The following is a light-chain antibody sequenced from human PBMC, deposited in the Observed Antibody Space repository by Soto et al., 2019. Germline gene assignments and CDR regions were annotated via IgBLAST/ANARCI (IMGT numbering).Light chain of an antibody. CDR3: QQYDNLPLT. CDR2: DAS. J-gene: IGKJ4*01. CDR1: QDISNY. Sequence: DIQMTQSPYSLSASVGDRATITCQASQDISNYLNWYQQKPGKAPKLLIYDASNLETGVPSRFSGSGSGTDFTFTISSPQPEDIATYYCQQYDNLPLTFGGGTKVDIK. V-gene: IGKV1-33*01.